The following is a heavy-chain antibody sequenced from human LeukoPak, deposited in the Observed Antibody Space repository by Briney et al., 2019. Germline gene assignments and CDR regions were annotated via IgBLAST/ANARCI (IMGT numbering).Heavy chain of an antibody. CDR3: ARARSRWELTNAFDI. V-gene: IGHV4-59*12. D-gene: IGHD1-26*01. CDR1: GGSISSYY. Sequence: SETLSLTCTVSGGSISSYYWSWIRQPPGKGLEWIGYIYYSGSTYYNPSLKSRVTISVDTSKNQFSLKLSSVTAADTAVYYCARARSRWELTNAFDIWGQGTMVTVSS. CDR2: IYYSGST. J-gene: IGHJ3*02.